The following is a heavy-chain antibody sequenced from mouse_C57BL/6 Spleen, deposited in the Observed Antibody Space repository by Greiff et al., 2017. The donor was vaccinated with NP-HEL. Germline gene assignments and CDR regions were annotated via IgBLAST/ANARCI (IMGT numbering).Heavy chain of an antibody. CDR2: IHPSDSDT. D-gene: IGHD2-4*01. Sequence: VQLQQPGAELVKPGASVKVSCKASGYTFTSYWMHWVKQRPGQGLEWIGRIHPSDSDTNYNQKFKGKATLTVDKSSSTAYMQLSSLTSEDSAVYYCAMGDYDPWCAYWGQGTLVTVSA. CDR1: GYTFTSYW. J-gene: IGHJ3*01. V-gene: IGHV1-74*01. CDR3: AMGDYDPWCAY.